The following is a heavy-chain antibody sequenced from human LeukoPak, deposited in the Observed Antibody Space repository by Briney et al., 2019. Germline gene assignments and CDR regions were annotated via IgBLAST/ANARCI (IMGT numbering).Heavy chain of an antibody. V-gene: IGHV1-2*02. D-gene: IGHD2-2*01. CDR2: INPNSGGT. CDR1: GYTFTDYY. Sequence: GASVKVSCKASGYTFTDYYIHWVRQAPGQGLEWMAWINPNSGGTYYAQNFHDRITLTRDTSISTAYMELSRLRSDATAIYYCARANALYCSSTSCLFDYWGQGTLVTVSS. J-gene: IGHJ4*02. CDR3: ARANALYCSSTSCLFDY.